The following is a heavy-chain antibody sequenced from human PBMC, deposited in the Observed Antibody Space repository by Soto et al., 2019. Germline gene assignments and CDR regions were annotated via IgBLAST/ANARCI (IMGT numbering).Heavy chain of an antibody. CDR3: AAGGGLPRYY. CDR1: GGSISSGGYS. Sequence: QLQLQESGSGLVKPSQTLSLTCAVSGGSISSGGYSWSWIRQPPGKGLEWIGYIYHSGSTYYNPSLKSGVTLSVDTSKNQFSLKLSSVTAADTAVYYCAAGGGLPRYYWGQGTLVTVSS. V-gene: IGHV4-30-2*01. CDR2: IYHSGST. D-gene: IGHD5-12*01. J-gene: IGHJ4*02.